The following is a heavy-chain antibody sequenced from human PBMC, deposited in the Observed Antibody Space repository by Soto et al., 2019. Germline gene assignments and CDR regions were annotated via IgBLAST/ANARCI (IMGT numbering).Heavy chain of an antibody. CDR1: GFTFKNYD. CDR2: ISGSGAIT. V-gene: IGHV3-23*01. D-gene: IGHD3-10*01. J-gene: IGHJ4*02. Sequence: EVQLLESRGGLVQPGGSLRLSCVASGFTFKNYDMRWVRQAPGKGLEWVSGISGSGAITYYADSVRGRFTISRDNSKNTLYLQLNSLRAEDTAIYYCAKDRQFRSYYESAGHYNNWGQGTLVTVSS. CDR3: AKDRQFRSYYESAGHYNN.